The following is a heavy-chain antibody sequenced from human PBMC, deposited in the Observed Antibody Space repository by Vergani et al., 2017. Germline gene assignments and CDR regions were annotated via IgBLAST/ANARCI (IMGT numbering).Heavy chain of an antibody. Sequence: EVQLVESGGGLVQPGGSLRLSCAASGFMFSNYWMKWVRQAPGKGLEWVANIKKDGSEKYYVDSVRGRFTISIDNAKNSLYLQMNRLRAEDTAAEHCACPSAPGGYDALDIWGQGTMVTVSS. CDR1: GFMFSNYW. CDR2: IKKDGSEK. CDR3: ACPSAPGGYDALDI. J-gene: IGHJ3*02. V-gene: IGHV3-7*01. D-gene: IGHD5-12*01.